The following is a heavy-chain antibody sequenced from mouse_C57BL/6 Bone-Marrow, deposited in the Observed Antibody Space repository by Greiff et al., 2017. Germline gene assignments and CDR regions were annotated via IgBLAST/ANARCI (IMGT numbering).Heavy chain of an antibody. Sequence: VQLQQSGAELVRPGASVKLSCTASGFNIKDDYMHWVKQRPEQGLEWIGWIDPENGDTEYASKFQGKATITSDTSTNTAYLQLSSLTSEDTAVYYCTCNYVDYWGQGTTLTVSS. V-gene: IGHV14-4*01. CDR1: GFNIKDDY. CDR2: IDPENGDT. J-gene: IGHJ2*01. CDR3: TCNYVDY.